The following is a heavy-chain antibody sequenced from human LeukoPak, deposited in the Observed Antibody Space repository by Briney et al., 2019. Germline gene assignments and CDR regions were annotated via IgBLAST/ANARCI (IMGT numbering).Heavy chain of an antibody. CDR1: GGSISSSTYY. D-gene: IGHD4-23*01. Sequence: KASETLSLTCTVSGGSISSSTYYWAWIRQAPGKGLEWIGSIYYRGSTSYNPSLKSRFTISVITSRNQFSLRLTSVTAADTAVYFCARRTTVAYFDYWGQGTLVTVSS. CDR2: IYYRGST. CDR3: ARRTTVAYFDY. J-gene: IGHJ4*02. V-gene: IGHV4-39*01.